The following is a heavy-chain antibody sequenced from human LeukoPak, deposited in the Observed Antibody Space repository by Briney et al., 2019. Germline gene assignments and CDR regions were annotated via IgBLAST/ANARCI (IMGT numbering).Heavy chain of an antibody. CDR1: GYTFSDYY. CDR3: ARGGLIVTTIFSAFDI. CDR2: INSNSGDT. J-gene: IGHJ3*02. V-gene: IGHV1-2*02. D-gene: IGHD5-12*01. Sequence: ASVKVSCKTSGYTFSDYYMHWVRQAPGQGLEWMGWINSNSGDTYFAQKFQGRATMTRETSISTAYMELSRLRDDDTAVYYCARGGLIVTTIFSAFDIWGQGTMVTVSS.